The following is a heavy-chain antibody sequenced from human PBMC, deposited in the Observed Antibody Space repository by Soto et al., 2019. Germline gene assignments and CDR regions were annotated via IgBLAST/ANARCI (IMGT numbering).Heavy chain of an antibody. CDR3: AKDRGIIVKAGHAFDV. CDR1: GFTLSMSA. D-gene: IGHD3-16*02. V-gene: IGHV3-23*01. Sequence: EVQLMESGGGLVQPGGSLRLSCASSGFTLSMSAVNWVRQAPGKGLEWVSYISDSGDRTYYADSVKGRFTISRDRSKNTVSLQMDSLRAEDTAVYYCAKDRGIIVKAGHAFDVWGQGTKVTVSS. J-gene: IGHJ3*01. CDR2: ISDSGDRT.